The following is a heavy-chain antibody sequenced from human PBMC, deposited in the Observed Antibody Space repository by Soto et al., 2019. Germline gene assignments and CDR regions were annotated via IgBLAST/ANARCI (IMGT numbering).Heavy chain of an antibody. Sequence: GGSLRLSCAVSGFTFSSYGMHWVRQAPGKGLEWVAHISYDGSNEHYVDSVKGRFTISRDNSKNTLYLQMNSLRAEDTAVYYCASMYEYQLNYYYYGMDVWGQGTTVTVSS. V-gene: IGHV3-30*03. J-gene: IGHJ6*02. CDR3: ASMYEYQLNYYYYGMDV. CDR2: ISYDGSNE. D-gene: IGHD2-2*01. CDR1: GFTFSSYG.